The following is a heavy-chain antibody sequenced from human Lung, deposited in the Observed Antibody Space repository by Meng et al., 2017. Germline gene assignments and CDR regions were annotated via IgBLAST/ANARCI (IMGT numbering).Heavy chain of an antibody. J-gene: IGHJ4*02. CDR2: INHSGST. V-gene: IGHV4-34*01. D-gene: IGHD4-11*01. CDR3: ARGPTTMAHDFDY. Sequence: VPLQQGGAGLLMPSAALSLACVVSGGSFSDYYWSWIRQPPGKGLEWIGEINHSGSTNYNPSLESRATISVDTSQNNLSLKLSSVTAADSAVYYCARGPTTMAHDFDYWGQGTLVTVSS. CDR1: GGSFSDYY.